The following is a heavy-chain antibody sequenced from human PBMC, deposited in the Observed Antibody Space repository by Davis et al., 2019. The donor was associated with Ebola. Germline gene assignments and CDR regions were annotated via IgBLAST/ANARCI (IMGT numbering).Heavy chain of an antibody. CDR3: ARFKWELPWDY. V-gene: IGHV4-34*01. D-gene: IGHD1-26*01. J-gene: IGHJ4*02. CDR2: INHSGST. Sequence: PGGSLRLSCAVYGGSSSGYYWSWIRQPPGKGLEWIGEINHSGSTNYNPSLKSRVTISVDTSKNQFSLKLSSVTAEDTAVYYCARFKWELPWDYWGQGTLVTVSS. CDR1: GGSSSGYY.